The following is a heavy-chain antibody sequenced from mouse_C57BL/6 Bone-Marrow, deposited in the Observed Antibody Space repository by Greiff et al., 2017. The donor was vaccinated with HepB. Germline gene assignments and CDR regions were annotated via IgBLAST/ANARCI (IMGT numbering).Heavy chain of an antibody. Sequence: QVQLQESGAELVKPGASVKISCKASGYAFSSYWMNWVKQRPGKGLEWIGQIYPGDGDTNYNGKFKGKATLTADKSSSTAYMQLSSLTSEDSAVYVCADGYYDYAMDYWGQGTSVTVSS. CDR3: ADGYYDYAMDY. CDR1: GYAFSSYW. J-gene: IGHJ4*01. V-gene: IGHV1-80*01. CDR2: IYPGDGDT. D-gene: IGHD2-3*01.